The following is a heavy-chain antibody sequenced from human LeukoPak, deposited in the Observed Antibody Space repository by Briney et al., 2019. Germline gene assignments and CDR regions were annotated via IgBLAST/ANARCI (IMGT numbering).Heavy chain of an antibody. Sequence: GASVKVSCKASGYTFTSYDINWVRQATGQGVEWMGWMNPDSGNTGYAQKFQGRVTMTRNTSISTAYMELSSLRSEDTAVYYCARDPRIVGATSFDYWGQGTLVTVSS. CDR1: GYTFTSYD. D-gene: IGHD1-26*01. V-gene: IGHV1-8*01. CDR3: ARDPRIVGATSFDY. J-gene: IGHJ4*02. CDR2: MNPDSGNT.